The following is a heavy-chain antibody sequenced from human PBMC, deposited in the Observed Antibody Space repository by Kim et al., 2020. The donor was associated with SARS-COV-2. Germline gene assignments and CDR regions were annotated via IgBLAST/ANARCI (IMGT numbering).Heavy chain of an antibody. Sequence: ASVKVSCKVSGYTLSELSMHWVRQARGEGLEWMGGFDPENGETVYAPEFQDRVTMTDDTATDTGYMELSDLSSEDSAVYFCATYALLCRWFDLWGLGTLV. J-gene: IGHJ5*02. CDR1: GYTLSELS. V-gene: IGHV1-24*01. CDR2: FDPENGET. CDR3: ATYALLCRWFDL. D-gene: IGHD2-2*01.